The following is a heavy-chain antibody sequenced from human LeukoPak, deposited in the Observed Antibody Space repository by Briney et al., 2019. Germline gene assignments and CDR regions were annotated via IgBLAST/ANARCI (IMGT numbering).Heavy chain of an antibody. Sequence: SETLSLTCTVSGGSISSGDYYCSWIRQPPGKGLEWIGYIYYSGSTYYNPSLKSRVTISVDTSKNQFSLKLSSVTAADTAVYYCARVGSYYYDYYMDVWGKGTTVTVSS. J-gene: IGHJ6*03. D-gene: IGHD2-21*01. CDR2: IYYSGST. V-gene: IGHV4-30-4*08. CDR1: GGSISSGDYY. CDR3: ARVGSYYYDYYMDV.